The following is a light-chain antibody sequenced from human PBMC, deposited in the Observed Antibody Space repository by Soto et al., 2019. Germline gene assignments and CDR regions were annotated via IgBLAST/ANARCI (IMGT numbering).Light chain of an antibody. J-gene: IGKJ4*01. Sequence: DIQMTQSPFSLSASVGDRVTIACRASQSISSYLNWYQKKTGKAPKLLIYAASSLQSGVPSRFSGSGSGTDFTLTISSLQPEEFATDDCQQSYSTPLTFGGGTKVDIK. V-gene: IGKV1-39*01. CDR2: AAS. CDR1: QSISSY. CDR3: QQSYSTPLT.